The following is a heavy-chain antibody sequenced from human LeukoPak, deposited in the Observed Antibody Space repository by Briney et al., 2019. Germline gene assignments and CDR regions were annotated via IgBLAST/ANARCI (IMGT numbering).Heavy chain of an antibody. J-gene: IGHJ4*02. CDR3: TRDRVLGHLTGHYGSPNFDY. CDR1: GFTFGDYA. V-gene: IGHV3-49*04. CDR2: IRSKAYGGTT. D-gene: IGHD3-9*01. Sequence: GGSLRLSCTASGFTFGDYAMSWVRQAPGKGLEWVGFIRSKAYGGTTEYAASVKGRFTISRDDSKSIAYLQMNSLKTEDTAVYYCTRDRVLGHLTGHYGSPNFDYWGQGTLVTVSS.